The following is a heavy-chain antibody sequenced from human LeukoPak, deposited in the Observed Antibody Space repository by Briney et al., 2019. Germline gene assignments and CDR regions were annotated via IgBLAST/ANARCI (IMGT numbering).Heavy chain of an antibody. J-gene: IGHJ4*02. D-gene: IGHD3-10*01. V-gene: IGHV3-33*01. CDR3: ARDYGSGSYMGYYFDY. Sequence: PGRSLRLSCAASGFTFSSYGMHWVRQAPGKGLEWVAVIWYDGSNKYYADSVKGRFTISRDNSKNTLYLQMNSLRAEDTAVYYCARDYGSGSYMGYYFDYWGKGTLVTVSS. CDR2: IWYDGSNK. CDR1: GFTFSSYG.